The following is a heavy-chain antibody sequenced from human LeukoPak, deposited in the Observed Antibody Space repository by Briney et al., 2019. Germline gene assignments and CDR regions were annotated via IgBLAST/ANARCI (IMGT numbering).Heavy chain of an antibody. Sequence: GGSLRLSCAASGFTFSSYSMNWVRQAPGKGLEWVSSISSSSSYIYYADSVKGRFTISRDNAKNSLYLQTNSLRAEGTAGYYCAKYSNYVEDYWGQGTLVTGS. CDR2: ISSSSSYI. J-gene: IGHJ4*01. D-gene: IGHD4-11*01. CDR1: GFTFSSYS. V-gene: IGHV3-21*01. CDR3: AKYSNYVEDY.